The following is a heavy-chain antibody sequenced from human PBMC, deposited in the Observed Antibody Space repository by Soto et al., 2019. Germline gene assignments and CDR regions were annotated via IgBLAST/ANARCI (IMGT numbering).Heavy chain of an antibody. V-gene: IGHV4-59*08. CDR2: IYYSGST. J-gene: IGHJ5*02. D-gene: IGHD1-7*01. CDR3: ARHISSGTNIAAIRSFDP. CDR1: GGSINSYY. Sequence: QVQLQESGPGLVKPSETLSLTCTVSGGSINSYYWSWIRQPPGKGLEWIGYIYYSGSTNYNPSLKRRNTISADTSKNQFSLKLSSVTAADTAVYYCARHISSGTNIAAIRSFDPWGQGTLVTVSS.